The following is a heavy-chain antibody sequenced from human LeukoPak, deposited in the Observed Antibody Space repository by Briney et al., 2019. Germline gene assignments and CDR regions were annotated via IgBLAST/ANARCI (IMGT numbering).Heavy chain of an antibody. Sequence: GGSLRLSCAAPGFNFGGYAMHWVRQAPGKGLEWVSRITWNSDNRVYADSVQGRFAISRDNAKDSLFLQMNSLRAEDTAFYYCAKDRGGGGFNFFDFWGQGTLVAVSS. D-gene: IGHD3-10*01. CDR2: ITWNSDNR. CDR1: GFNFGGYA. CDR3: AKDRGGGGFNFFDF. J-gene: IGHJ4*02. V-gene: IGHV3-9*01.